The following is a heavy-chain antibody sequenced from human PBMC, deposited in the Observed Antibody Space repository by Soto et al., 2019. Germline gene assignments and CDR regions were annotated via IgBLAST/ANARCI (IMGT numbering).Heavy chain of an antibody. D-gene: IGHD5-18*01. CDR1: GFTFSSYG. CDR3: ARGEADTALLPYGMDV. J-gene: IGHJ6*02. CDR2: IWYDGSNK. V-gene: IGHV3-33*01. Sequence: QVQLVESGGGVVQPGRSLRLSCAASGFTFSSYGMHWVRQAPGKGLEWVAVIWYDGSNKYYADSVKGRFTISRENSKNTVYLQINSLRAEDTAVYYCARGEADTALLPYGMDVWGQGTTVTVSS.